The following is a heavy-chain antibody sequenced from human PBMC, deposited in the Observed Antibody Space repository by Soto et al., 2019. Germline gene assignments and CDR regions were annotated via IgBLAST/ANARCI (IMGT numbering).Heavy chain of an antibody. CDR2: IIHIFGTA. V-gene: IGHV1-69*06. D-gene: IGHD5-18*01. Sequence: SVKVSCKACGGTFSSYAISWVRQAPGQGLEWMGGIIHIFGTANYAQKFQGRVTITADKSTSTAYMELSSLRSEDTAVYYCSSVTRGGYTYVNLIWGQGTMVTVSS. J-gene: IGHJ4*01. CDR1: GGTFSSYA. CDR3: SSVTRGGYTYVNLI.